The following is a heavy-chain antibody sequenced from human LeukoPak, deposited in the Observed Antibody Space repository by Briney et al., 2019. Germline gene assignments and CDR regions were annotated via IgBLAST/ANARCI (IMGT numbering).Heavy chain of an antibody. CDR1: GFSFSTYS. CDR2: VSGTSEYI. V-gene: IGHV3-21*06. J-gene: IGHJ4*02. D-gene: IGHD6-19*01. Sequence: PGGSLRLSCAASGFSFSTYSMIWVRQAPGKGLEWVSSVSGTSEYIYYADSVRGRFTISRDNAKNTVYLQMNSLRAEDTAVHYCARWYSSGWYSDYWGQGTLVTVSS. CDR3: ARWYSSGWYSDY.